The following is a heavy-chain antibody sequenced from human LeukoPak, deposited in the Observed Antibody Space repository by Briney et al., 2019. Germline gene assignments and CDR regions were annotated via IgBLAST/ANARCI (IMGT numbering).Heavy chain of an antibody. CDR1: GGSIKDFGYY. CDR2: IYFHRST. CDR3: VRGDSYSIFNWFDP. Sequence: SETLSLTCTVSGGSIKDFGYYWAWVRQPPGKGLEGIGSIYFHRSTHYRPSLKSRLTMSLDTSRRQFSLKLSSVTAADTAVYYCVRGDSYSIFNWFDPWGQGTLVSVPS. D-gene: IGHD4-11*01. J-gene: IGHJ5*02. V-gene: IGHV4-39*01.